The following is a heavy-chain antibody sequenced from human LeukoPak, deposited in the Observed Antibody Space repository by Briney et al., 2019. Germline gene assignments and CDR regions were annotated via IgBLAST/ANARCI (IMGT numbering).Heavy chain of an antibody. V-gene: IGHV3-7*01. CDR3: ATDWGPAAIFEY. CDR2: IKQDGSEK. CDR1: GFTFSSYW. J-gene: IGHJ4*02. D-gene: IGHD2-2*01. Sequence: GGSLRLSCAAFGFTFSSYWMSWVRQAPGKGLEWVANIKQDGSEKYYVDSVRGRFTISRDNAKNSLYLQMNSLRAEDTAVYYCATDWGPAAIFEYWGQGTLVTVSS.